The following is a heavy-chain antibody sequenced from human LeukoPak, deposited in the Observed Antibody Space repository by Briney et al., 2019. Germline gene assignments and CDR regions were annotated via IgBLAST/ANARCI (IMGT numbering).Heavy chain of an antibody. CDR1: GETFSGYY. CDR2: INQSGDT. J-gene: IGHJ4*02. Sequence: SETLSLTCGVSGETFSGYYWSWLRQPPGKGLEWIGEINQSGDTNYNPSSESRVTMSVDASKKQFSLKVKSVTAADGAVYYCARSLSPYYDVTSAYWVWGYWGQGSLVIISA. V-gene: IGHV4-34*01. CDR3: ARSLSPYYDVTSAYWVWGY. D-gene: IGHD3-3*01.